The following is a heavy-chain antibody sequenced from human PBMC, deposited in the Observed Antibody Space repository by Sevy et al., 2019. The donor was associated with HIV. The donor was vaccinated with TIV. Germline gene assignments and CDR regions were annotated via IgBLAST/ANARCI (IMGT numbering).Heavy chain of an antibody. J-gene: IGHJ4*02. CDR2: ISSAGSNK. Sequence: GGSLRLSCAASGLTFSSHAMHWVRQAPGKGLEWVAVISSAGSNKYYADSVKGRFTISRDNPKNTLYLQMNSLRAEDTAVYFCARDGGYDSRGYDLSNYWGQGTLVTVSS. D-gene: IGHD3-22*01. CDR3: ARDGGYDSRGYDLSNY. CDR1: GLTFSSHA. V-gene: IGHV3-30-3*01.